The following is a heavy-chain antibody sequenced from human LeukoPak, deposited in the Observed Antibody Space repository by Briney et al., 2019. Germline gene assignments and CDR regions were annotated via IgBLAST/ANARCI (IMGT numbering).Heavy chain of an antibody. CDR2: ISCNGNST. J-gene: IGHJ5*02. CDR1: GFTFSSYA. V-gene: IGHV3-23*01. CDR3: AKRAVVVVPVVLVGWFYP. Sequence: GGSLRLSCAASGFTFSSYAMSWVRQAAGKGLEWVSIISCNGNSTYYANSVNGWLTISRDNANNTLYLQMNSLRAEDTALYDCAKRAVVVVPVVLVGWFYPWGQGTLVTVSS. D-gene: IGHD2-2*01.